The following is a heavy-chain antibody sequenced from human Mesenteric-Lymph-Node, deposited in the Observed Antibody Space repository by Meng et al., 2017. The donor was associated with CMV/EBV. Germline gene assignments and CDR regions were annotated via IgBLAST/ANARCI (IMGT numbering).Heavy chain of an antibody. CDR1: GYSFAGYL. V-gene: IGHV1-2*06. D-gene: IGHD3-10*01. J-gene: IGHJ4*02. Sequence: KFSCEACGYSFAGYLIHWVRQAPGQGLEWVGRINPNSGDTNYAQKFQGRVSMTRDTSISTAYMELSRLKSDDTAVYYCTRDQRSGEDFWGQGTLVTVSS. CDR2: INPNSGDT. CDR3: TRDQRSGEDF.